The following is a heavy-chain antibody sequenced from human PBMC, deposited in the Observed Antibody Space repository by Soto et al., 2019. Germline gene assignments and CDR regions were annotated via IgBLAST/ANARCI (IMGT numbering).Heavy chain of an antibody. D-gene: IGHD3-22*01. J-gene: IGHJ4*02. V-gene: IGHV4-59*01. CDR2: IYYSGST. Sequence: SETLSLTCTVSGGSISSYYWSWIRQPPGKGLEWIGYIYYSGSTNYNPSLKSRVTISVDTSKNQFSLKLSSVTAADTAVYYCASSWHYYDSHLDYWGQGTLVTV. CDR3: ASSWHYYDSHLDY. CDR1: GGSISSYY.